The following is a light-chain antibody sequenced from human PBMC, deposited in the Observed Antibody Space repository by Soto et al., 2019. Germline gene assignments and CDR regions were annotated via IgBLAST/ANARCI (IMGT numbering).Light chain of an antibody. V-gene: IGLV2-23*02. CDR2: EVS. J-gene: IGLJ1*01. CDR1: NTDVGSYKL. Sequence: QSVLTQPASVSGSPGQSITISRTGNNTDVGSYKLVSWYRQHPGKAPKLMIYEVSRRPSGVSNRFSGSKSGNTASLTISGLQAEDDADYYCCSWAGSSTFYFFGSGTKVNV. CDR3: CSWAGSSTFYF.